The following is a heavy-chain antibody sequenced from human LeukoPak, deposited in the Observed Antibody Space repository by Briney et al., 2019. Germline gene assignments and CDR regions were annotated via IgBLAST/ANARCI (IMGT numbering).Heavy chain of an antibody. CDR2: ISSSGGNT. CDR1: GFTFSIYS. CDR3: AKEKASNDY. V-gene: IGHV3-23*01. Sequence: PGGSLRLSCAASGFTFSIYSMSWVRQAPGKGLEWVSGISSSGGNTYYADSVKGRFTISRDNSKNTLYLQMNSLRAEDTAIYYCAKEKASNDYWGQGTLDTVSS. J-gene: IGHJ4*02.